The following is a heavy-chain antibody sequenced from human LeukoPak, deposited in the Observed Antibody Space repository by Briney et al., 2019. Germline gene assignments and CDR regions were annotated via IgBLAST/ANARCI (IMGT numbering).Heavy chain of an antibody. CDR2: ISSSSSTI. CDR1: GFTFSSYS. CDR3: ARGHQVAARPVDY. J-gene: IGHJ4*02. D-gene: IGHD6-6*01. V-gene: IGHV3-48*01. Sequence: GGSLRLSCAASGFTFSSYSMNWVRQAPGKGLEWVSYISSSSSTIYHADSVKGRFTISRDNAKNSLYLQMNSLRAEDTAVYYCARGHQVAARPVDYWGQGTLVTVSS.